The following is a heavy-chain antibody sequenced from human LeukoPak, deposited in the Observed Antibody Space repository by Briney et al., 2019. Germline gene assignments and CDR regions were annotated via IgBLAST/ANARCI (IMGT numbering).Heavy chain of an antibody. CDR1: GYTLTELS. CDR3: ATKMLVGGYYYFDY. J-gene: IGHJ4*02. CDR2: FDPEDGET. V-gene: IGHV1-24*01. Sequence: ASVKVSCKVSGYTLTELSMHWVRQAPGKGLEWMGGFDPEDGETIYAQKFQGRVTMTEDTSTDTAHMELSSLRSEDTAVYYCATKMLVGGYYYFDYWGQGTLVTVSS. D-gene: IGHD1-26*01.